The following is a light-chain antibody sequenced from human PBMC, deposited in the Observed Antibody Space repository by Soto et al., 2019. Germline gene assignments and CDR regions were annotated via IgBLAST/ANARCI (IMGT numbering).Light chain of an antibody. J-gene: IGKJ4*01. CDR3: QQRSTWPILT. V-gene: IGKV3-11*01. CDR2: YAS. Sequence: VLTQSPATLSLSPGERATLSCRASQTVSRYLAWYQQKPGQAPRLLIYYASNRASGIPARFSGSGSGTAYTLTISSLEPEDFAVYYCQQRSTWPILTFGGGTKVEI. CDR1: QTVSRY.